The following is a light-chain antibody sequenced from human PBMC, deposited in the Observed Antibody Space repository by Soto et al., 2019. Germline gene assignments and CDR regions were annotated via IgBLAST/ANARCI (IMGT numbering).Light chain of an antibody. CDR2: KAS. V-gene: IGKV1-5*03. CDR1: QSISNW. CDR3: QQCNSYPWT. J-gene: IGKJ1*01. Sequence: DIQMTQSPSTLSASVGDRVTITCRASQSISNWLAWYQQKPGKAPKLLIYKASSLETGVPSRFSGSGSGTEFTLTIGTLQPDDFATYYYQQCNSYPWTFGQGTKVQIK.